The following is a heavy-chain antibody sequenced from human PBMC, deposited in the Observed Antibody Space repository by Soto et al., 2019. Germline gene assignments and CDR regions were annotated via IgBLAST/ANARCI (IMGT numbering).Heavy chain of an antibody. V-gene: IGHV4-59*01. CDR1: GGSISSYF. Sequence: QVQLQESGPGLVKPSETLSLTCTVSGGSISSYFWSWIRQPPGKGLEWIGYIYYTGSTNYNPSLKSRVTISVDTSKNQFSLQLSSVTAADTAAYCCANFSVYFGRWGRGTLVTVAS. J-gene: IGHJ2*01. D-gene: IGHD3-3*02. CDR2: IYYTGST. CDR3: ANFSVYFGR.